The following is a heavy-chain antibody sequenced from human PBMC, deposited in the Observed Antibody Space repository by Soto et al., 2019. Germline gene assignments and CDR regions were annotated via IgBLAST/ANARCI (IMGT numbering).Heavy chain of an antibody. CDR1: GFTFSSYS. Sequence: PGGSLRLSCAASGFTFSSYSMNWVRQAPGKGLEWVSYISSSGSTIYYADSVKGRFTISRDNAKNSLYLQMNSLRDDDTAVYYCARGRGYCGGTNCYLDYWGQGALVTVSS. J-gene: IGHJ4*02. CDR3: ARGRGYCGGTNCYLDY. D-gene: IGHD2-21*01. V-gene: IGHV3-48*02. CDR2: ISSSGSTI.